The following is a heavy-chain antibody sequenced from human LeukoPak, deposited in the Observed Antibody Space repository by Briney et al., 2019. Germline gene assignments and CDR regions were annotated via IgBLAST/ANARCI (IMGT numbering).Heavy chain of an antibody. CDR3: ARVLSAHYYGSGSYYNSGYYGMDV. CDR1: GYTFTGYY. D-gene: IGHD3-10*01. CDR2: INPNSGGT. J-gene: IGHJ6*02. V-gene: IGHV1-2*02. Sequence: ASVKVSCKASGYTFTGYYMHWVRQAPGQGLEWMGWINPNSGGTNYAQKFQGRVTMTRDTSISTAYMELSRLRSDDTAAYYCARVLSAHYYGSGSYYNSGYYGMDVWGQGTTVTVSS.